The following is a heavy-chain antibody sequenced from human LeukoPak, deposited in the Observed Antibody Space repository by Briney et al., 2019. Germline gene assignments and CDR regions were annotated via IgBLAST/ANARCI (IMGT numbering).Heavy chain of an antibody. CDR1: GGSFSGYY. CDR3: ARKMPPGIAASRRWFDP. CDR2: INHSGST. Sequence: SETLSLTCAVYGGSFSGYYWSWIRQPPGKGLEWIGEINHSGSTNYNPSLKSRVTISVGTSKNQFSLKLSSVTAADTAVYYCARKMPPGIAASRRWFDPWGQGTLVTVSS. J-gene: IGHJ5*02. D-gene: IGHD6-13*01. V-gene: IGHV4-34*01.